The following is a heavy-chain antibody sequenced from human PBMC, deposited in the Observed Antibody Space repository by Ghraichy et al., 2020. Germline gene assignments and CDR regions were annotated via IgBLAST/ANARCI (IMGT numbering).Heavy chain of an antibody. CDR3: AKDGYGGNSVGWYFDA. D-gene: IGHD4-23*01. V-gene: IGHV3-30*18. CDR2: ISYDGSNK. Sequence: GGSLRLSCAGSGFTFSSYGIHWVRQAPGKGLEWMAVISYDGSNKYYADSVKGRFTISRDNAKNTVYLQMSSLTFEDTALYYCAKDGYGGNSVGWYFDAWGRGSLVTVSS. CDR1: GFTFSSYG. J-gene: IGHJ2*01.